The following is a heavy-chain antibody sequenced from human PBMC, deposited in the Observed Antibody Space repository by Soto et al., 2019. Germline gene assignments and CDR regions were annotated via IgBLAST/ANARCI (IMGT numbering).Heavy chain of an antibody. CDR1: GYTFSDDY. CDR2: ISPKSGGT. Sequence: ASVKVSCKASGYTFSDDYMHWVRQAPGQGLEWLGWISPKSGGTEYAQQFQGRVTMTTDTSTSTAYMELSNLRSDDTAIYYCARGPRTQLWFPFAFWGQGTLVTVSS. J-gene: IGHJ4*02. D-gene: IGHD5-18*01. CDR3: ARGPRTQLWFPFAF. V-gene: IGHV1-2*02.